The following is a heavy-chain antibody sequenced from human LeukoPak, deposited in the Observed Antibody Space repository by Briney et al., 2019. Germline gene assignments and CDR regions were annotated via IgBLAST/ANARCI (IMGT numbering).Heavy chain of an antibody. CDR1: GYTFTGYY. J-gene: IGHJ5*02. V-gene: IGHV1-2*02. CDR2: INPNSGGT. Sequence: PGASVKVSCKASGYTFTGYYIHWVRQAPGQGLEWMGWINPNSGGTNFAQRFQGRVTLTRDTSISTAFMELSRLTSDDTAVHYCARFDSTRNRFDPWGQGTLVTVSS. CDR3: ARFDSTRNRFDP. D-gene: IGHD3-9*01.